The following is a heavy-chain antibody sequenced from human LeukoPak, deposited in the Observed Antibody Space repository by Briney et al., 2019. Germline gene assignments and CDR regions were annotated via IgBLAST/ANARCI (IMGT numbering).Heavy chain of an antibody. Sequence: GGPLRLSCTASGFTFGDYAMSWIRQAPGEGLEWVGFIRSKAYGETADYAASVKGRFTISRDDSKAIAYLQMNSLKTEDTAVYHCTRDRGAYNLYDYWGQGTLVTVSS. V-gene: IGHV3-49*03. D-gene: IGHD1-1*01. CDR3: TRDRGAYNLYDY. J-gene: IGHJ4*02. CDR1: GFTFGDYA. CDR2: IRSKAYGETA.